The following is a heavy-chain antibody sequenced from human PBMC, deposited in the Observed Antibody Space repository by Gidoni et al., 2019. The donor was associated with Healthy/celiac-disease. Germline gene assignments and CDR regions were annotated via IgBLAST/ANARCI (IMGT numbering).Heavy chain of an antibody. CDR3: ARDGTLRDGRRGHSSSWWSYYGMDV. CDR1: GFTFSSYS. V-gene: IGHV3-21*01. Sequence: EVQLVASGGGLVKPGGSLRLSCAASGFTFSSYSMNWVRQAPGKGLEWVSSISSSGSTIYYADSVKGRFTISRDNAKNSLYLQMNSLRAEDTAVYYCARDGTLRDGRRGHSSSWWSYYGMDVWGQGTTVTVSS. CDR2: ISSSGSTI. J-gene: IGHJ6*02. D-gene: IGHD6-13*01.